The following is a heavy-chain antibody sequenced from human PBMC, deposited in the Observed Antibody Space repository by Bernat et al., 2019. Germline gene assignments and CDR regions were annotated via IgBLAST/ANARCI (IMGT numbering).Heavy chain of an antibody. Sequence: EVQLVESGGGLIQPGGSRRLSCAASDFSVSSNYMSWVRQAPGKGLEWVSIIYSDGRTYYADSVEGRFSISRDNSKNTLYLQMNSLRAEDTAVYYCARGGTYYYGSGSYYNPDYWGQGTLVTVSS. V-gene: IGHV3-66*03. J-gene: IGHJ4*02. CDR3: ARGGTYYYGSGSYYNPDY. CDR1: DFSVSSNY. CDR2: IYSDGRT. D-gene: IGHD3-10*01.